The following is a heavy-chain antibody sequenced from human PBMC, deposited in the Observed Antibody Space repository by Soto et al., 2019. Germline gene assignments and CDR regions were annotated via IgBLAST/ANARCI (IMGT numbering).Heavy chain of an antibody. Sequence: ASVKVSFKASGYTFTSYVMHWVRQAPGQRLEWMGWINAGNGNTKYSQKLQGRVTMTTDTSTSTAYMELRSLRSDDTAVYYCARDEVRGVIITVDAFDIWGQGTMVTVSS. J-gene: IGHJ3*02. D-gene: IGHD3-10*01. CDR2: INAGNGNT. CDR3: ARDEVRGVIITVDAFDI. CDR1: GYTFTSYV. V-gene: IGHV1-3*01.